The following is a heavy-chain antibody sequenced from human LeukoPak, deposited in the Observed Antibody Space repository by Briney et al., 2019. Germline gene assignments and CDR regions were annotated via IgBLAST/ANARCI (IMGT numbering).Heavy chain of an antibody. CDR3: ARVYSDY. V-gene: IGHV4-34*01. CDR1: GGSFSGYY. Sequence: SETLSLTCAVYGGSFSGYYWSWIRQPPGKGLEWIGEINPSGSTNYNPSLKSRVTISVDTSKNQFSLRLSSVTAADTAVYYCARVYSDYWGQGTLVTVSS. J-gene: IGHJ4*02. D-gene: IGHD5-18*01. CDR2: INPSGST.